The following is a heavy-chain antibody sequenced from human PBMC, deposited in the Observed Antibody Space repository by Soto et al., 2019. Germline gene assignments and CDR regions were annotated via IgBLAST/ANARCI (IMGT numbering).Heavy chain of an antibody. V-gene: IGHV4-59*08. CDR2: IYYSGST. CDR1: GGSISSYY. D-gene: IGHD2-2*01. J-gene: IGHJ5*02. Sequence: PSETLSLTCTVSGGSISSYYWSWIRQPPGKGLEWIGYIYYSGSTNYNPSLKSRVTISVDTSKNQFSLKLSSVTAADTAVYYCARRIVLVPAAASTNNWFDPWGQGTLVTVSS. CDR3: ARRIVLVPAAASTNNWFDP.